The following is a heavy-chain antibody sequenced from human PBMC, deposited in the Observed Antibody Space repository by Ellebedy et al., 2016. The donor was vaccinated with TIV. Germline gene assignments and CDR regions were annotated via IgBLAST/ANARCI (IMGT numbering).Heavy chain of an antibody. CDR3: AMFVTRVPVFDAFDI. CDR1: GASISSSGSY. J-gene: IGHJ3*02. D-gene: IGHD2-21*01. CDR2: IYYSGTT. V-gene: IGHV4-39*01. Sequence: SETLSLTCSVSGASISSSGSYWGWIRQPPGKGLEWIGSIYYSGTTYYNPSLKSRTTISVDTSKNQFSLTLASVTAADTAVYYCAMFVTRVPVFDAFDIWGQGTLVTVSS.